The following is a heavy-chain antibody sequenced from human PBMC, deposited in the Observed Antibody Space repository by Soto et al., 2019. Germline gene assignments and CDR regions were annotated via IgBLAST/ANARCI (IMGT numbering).Heavy chain of an antibody. Sequence: XETLSLTCTVSGDSISTFYWGWMRQSPGKELDWIGYVYYTGSTNYNPSLKSRVTISVDRSKNQFSLKLTSANAADTAVYYCARGRTVRNYADDSSDYFYFFDYWGQGTEVTVSS. CDR1: GDSISTFY. CDR3: ARGRTVRNYADDSSDYFYFFDY. CDR2: VYYTGST. V-gene: IGHV4-59*01. J-gene: IGHJ4*02. D-gene: IGHD3-22*01.